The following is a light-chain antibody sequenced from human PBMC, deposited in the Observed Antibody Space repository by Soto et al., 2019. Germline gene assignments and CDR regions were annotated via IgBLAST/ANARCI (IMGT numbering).Light chain of an antibody. CDR2: GAS. Sequence: EIVMIQAPAAPFVFPGERATLFCRARQSVSSNLAWYQQKPGQAPRLLIYGASTRATGIPARFSGSGSGTEFTLTISSLQSEDFTVYYCQQYNNWPRWTFGQGTKVAIK. CDR1: QSVSSN. J-gene: IGKJ1*01. V-gene: IGKV3-15*01. CDR3: QQYNNWPRWT.